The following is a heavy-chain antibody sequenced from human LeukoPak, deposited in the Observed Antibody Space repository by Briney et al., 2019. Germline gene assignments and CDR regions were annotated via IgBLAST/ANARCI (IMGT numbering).Heavy chain of an antibody. CDR2: IYYSGST. J-gene: IGHJ4*02. CDR1: GCSISSYS. D-gene: IGHD5-18*01. Sequence: AETLSLTCTVSGCSISSYSWSWIRQPPGKGLEWIGYIYYSGSTNYNPSLKSRVTISVDTPKNQFSLKLSSVNAAATDVYYRGSINRQLWLNYWGQGTLVTVSS. V-gene: IGHV4-59*01. CDR3: GSINRQLWLNY.